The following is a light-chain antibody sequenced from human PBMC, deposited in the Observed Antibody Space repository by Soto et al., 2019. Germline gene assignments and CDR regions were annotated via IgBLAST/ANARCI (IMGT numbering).Light chain of an antibody. CDR3: SSYTSSTTRV. Sequence: QSALTQPASVSGSPGQSITISCTGTSSDVGGYNYVPWYQHHPGKAPKLMIYEVSYRPSGVPDRFSGSKSGNTASLTISGLQAEDEADYYCSSYTSSTTRVFGGGTKLTVL. J-gene: IGLJ2*01. CDR2: EVS. V-gene: IGLV2-14*01. CDR1: SSDVGGYNY.